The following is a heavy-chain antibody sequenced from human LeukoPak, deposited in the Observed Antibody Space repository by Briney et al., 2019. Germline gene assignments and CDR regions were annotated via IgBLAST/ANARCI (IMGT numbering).Heavy chain of an antibody. D-gene: IGHD2-2*01. CDR3: ARIGYCSSTSCYFPVPFDY. CDR1: GFTFSSYW. J-gene: IGHJ4*02. CDR2: INSDGSST. V-gene: IGHV3-74*01. Sequence: GGSLRLSCAASGFTFSSYWMHWVRQAPGKGLVWVSRINSDGSSTSYADSVKGRFTISRDNAKNTLYLQMNSLRAEDTAVYYCARIGYCSSTSCYFPVPFDYWGQGTLVTVTS.